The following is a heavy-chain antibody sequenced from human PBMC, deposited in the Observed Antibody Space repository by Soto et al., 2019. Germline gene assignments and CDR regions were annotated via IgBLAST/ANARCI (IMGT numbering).Heavy chain of an antibody. D-gene: IGHD5-12*01. Sequence: CKTAGYGNTVDARGWGRHAHGQRLEWMGWINADNGNTKYSQNFQGRVTITRDTSASTAYMELSSLRSEDTAVYYCARRLYGGFTFDYWGLGTLVTVSS. CDR3: ARRLYGGFTFDY. J-gene: IGHJ4*02. V-gene: IGHV1-3*01. CDR1: GYGNTVDA. CDR2: INADNGNT.